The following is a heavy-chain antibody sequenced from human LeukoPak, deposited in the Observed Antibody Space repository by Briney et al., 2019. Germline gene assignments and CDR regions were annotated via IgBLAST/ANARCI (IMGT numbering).Heavy chain of an antibody. Sequence: GRSLRLSCAASGFSFDDCAMHWARQTPGKGLEWVSGISWNSGSIAYADSVKGRFTISRDNAKNSLYLQMNSLTAEDTALYYCGRDGSNILTAYAFDIWGQGTMVTVSS. V-gene: IGHV3-9*01. D-gene: IGHD3-9*01. CDR2: ISWNSGSI. CDR3: GRDGSNILTAYAFDI. CDR1: GFSFDDCA. J-gene: IGHJ3*02.